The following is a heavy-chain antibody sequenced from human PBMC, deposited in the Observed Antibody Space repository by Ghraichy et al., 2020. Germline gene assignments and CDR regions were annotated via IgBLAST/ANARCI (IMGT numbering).Heavy chain of an antibody. CDR1: GFSLNSSGMS. Sequence: SGPTLVKPTQTLTLTCTFSGFSLNSSGMSVSWICQPPGKALEWLARIDWDDDKYYTTSLMTRLTISKDTSKNQVVLIMTNMDPVDTATYYCARRRRRILGYFDFWGRGTLVTVSS. V-gene: IGHV2-70*11. D-gene: IGHD1-26*01. CDR3: ARRRRRILGYFDF. J-gene: IGHJ2*01. CDR2: IDWDDDK.